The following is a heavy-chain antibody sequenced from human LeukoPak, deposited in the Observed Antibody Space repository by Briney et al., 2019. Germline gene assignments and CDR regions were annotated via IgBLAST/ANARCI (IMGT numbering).Heavy chain of an antibody. CDR1: GFTFSSYG. D-gene: IGHD2-15*01. V-gene: IGHV3-33*01. CDR3: ARDRCSGGSCDSSAEYYQH. Sequence: GAPRPSRSAAGFTFSSYGMHWGRPVSGKGGGGGAVLWYDGSQKYYADSVKGRFTISRDNSKNTLFLQMNSLRAEDTAVYYCARDRCSGGSCDSSAEYYQHWGLGTLVTVSS. J-gene: IGHJ1*01. CDR2: LWYDGSQK.